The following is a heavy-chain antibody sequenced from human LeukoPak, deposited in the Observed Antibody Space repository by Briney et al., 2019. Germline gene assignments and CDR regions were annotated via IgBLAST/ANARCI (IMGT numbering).Heavy chain of an antibody. Sequence: GRSLRLSCAASGFTFSSYGMHWVRQAPGKGLEWVAVISYDGSNKYYADSVKGRFTISRDNSKNTLYLQMNSLRAEDTAVYYCAKGIIVGARDVPFDYWGQGTLVTVSS. CDR3: AKGIIVGARDVPFDY. J-gene: IGHJ4*02. V-gene: IGHV3-30*18. CDR1: GFTFSSYG. D-gene: IGHD1-26*01. CDR2: ISYDGSNK.